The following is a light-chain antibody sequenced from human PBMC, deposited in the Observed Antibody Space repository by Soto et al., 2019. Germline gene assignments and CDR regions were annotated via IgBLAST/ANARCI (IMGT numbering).Light chain of an antibody. V-gene: IGLV2-23*02. Sequence: QSALTQPASVSGSPGQSITISCTGTSSDVGSYNLVSWYQQHPGKAPNLMIYEVSKRPSGVSNRFSGSKSGNTASLTISGLQAEDEADYYCCSYAGSSLYVFGTGTKVTVL. J-gene: IGLJ1*01. CDR2: EVS. CDR3: CSYAGSSLYV. CDR1: SSDVGSYNL.